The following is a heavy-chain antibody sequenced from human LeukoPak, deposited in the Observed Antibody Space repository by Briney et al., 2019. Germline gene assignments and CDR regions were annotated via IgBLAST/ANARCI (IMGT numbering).Heavy chain of an antibody. V-gene: IGHV1-18*01. CDR3: ARNRDNYDTLTGYYNSGWFDP. J-gene: IGHJ5*02. CDR1: GYTFTSYG. D-gene: IGHD3-9*01. Sequence: ASVKVSCKASGYTFTSYGISWVRQAPGQGLEWMGWISAYNGNTNYAQKLQGRVTMTTDTSTSTAYMELRSLRSDDTAVYYCARNRDNYDTLTGYYNSGWFDPWGQGTLVTVSS. CDR2: ISAYNGNT.